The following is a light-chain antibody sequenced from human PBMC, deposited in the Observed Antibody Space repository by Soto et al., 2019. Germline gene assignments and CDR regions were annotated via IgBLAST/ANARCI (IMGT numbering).Light chain of an antibody. V-gene: IGKV3-15*01. Sequence: EVVMKQSPATLSVSPGERATLSCRASQSVSSYLAWYQQKPGQAPRLLTYGASTRATGIPARFSGSGSGTEFTLTISSLQPEDFAVYYCQQYYNWPRTFGQGTMVDI. CDR2: GAS. J-gene: IGKJ1*01. CDR1: QSVSSY. CDR3: QQYYNWPRT.